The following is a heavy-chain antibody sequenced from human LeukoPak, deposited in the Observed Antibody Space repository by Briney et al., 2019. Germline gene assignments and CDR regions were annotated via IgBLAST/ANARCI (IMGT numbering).Heavy chain of an antibody. V-gene: IGHV3-21*04. CDR1: GFTFSSYS. D-gene: IGHD3-22*01. CDR3: ARDYRVASIGGEDYYDSSGYYYGY. Sequence: PGGSLRLSCAASGFTFSSYSMNWVRQAPGKGLEWVSSISSSSSYIYYADSVKGRFTISRDNAKNSLYLQMNSLRAEDTALYYCARDYRVASIGGEDYYDSSGYYYGYCGQGTLVTVSS. J-gene: IGHJ4*02. CDR2: ISSSSSYI.